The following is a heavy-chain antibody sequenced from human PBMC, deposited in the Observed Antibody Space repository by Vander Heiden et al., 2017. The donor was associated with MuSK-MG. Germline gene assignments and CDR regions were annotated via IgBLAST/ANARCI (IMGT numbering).Heavy chain of an antibody. CDR1: GSTFRSYA. V-gene: IGHV3-30*04. D-gene: IGHD6-13*01. CDR3: AREQNPSIASAGFAGDAFDL. Sequence: GGGVVQPWMARRHHGAGTGSTFRSYATYWVRQAPGKGLEWVAVISYDGSNKYYADSVQGRCTISRDNSKNTPYLQLISKGAEHTAVYYCAREQNPSIASAGFAGDAFDLCGEGRMIAISS. J-gene: IGHJ3*01. CDR2: ISYDGSNK.